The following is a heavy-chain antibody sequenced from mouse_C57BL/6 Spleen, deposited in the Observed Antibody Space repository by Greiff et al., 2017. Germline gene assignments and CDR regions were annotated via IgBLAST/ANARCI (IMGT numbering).Heavy chain of an antibody. V-gene: IGHV5-17*01. J-gene: IGHJ4*01. D-gene: IGHD3-2*02. Sequence: EVMLVESGGGLVKPGGSLKLSCAASGFTFSDYGMHWVRQAPEKGLEWVAYISSGSSTIYYADTVKGRFTISRDNAKNTLFLQMTSLRSEDTAMYYCARQRELRPLYAMDYWGQGTSVTVSA. CDR2: ISSGSSTI. CDR3: ARQRELRPLYAMDY. CDR1: GFTFSDYG.